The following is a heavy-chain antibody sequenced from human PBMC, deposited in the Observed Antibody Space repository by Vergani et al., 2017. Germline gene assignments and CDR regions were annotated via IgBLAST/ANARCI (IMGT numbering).Heavy chain of an antibody. D-gene: IGHD2-8*01. V-gene: IGHV1-18*04. CDR1: GYTFTSYG. CDR2: ISAYNGNT. Sequence: QVQLVQSGAEVKKPGASVKVSCKASGYTFTSYGISWVRQAPGQGLEWMGWISAYNGNTNYAQKLQGRVTMTTDTSTSTAYMELRSLRSDDTAVYYCARVQGSGIVLMVYANYNWFDPWGQGTLVTVSS. CDR3: ARVQGSGIVLMVYANYNWFDP. J-gene: IGHJ5*02.